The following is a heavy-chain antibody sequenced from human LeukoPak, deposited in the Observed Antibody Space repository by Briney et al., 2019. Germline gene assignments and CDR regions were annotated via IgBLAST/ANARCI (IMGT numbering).Heavy chain of an antibody. V-gene: IGHV3-15*01. CDR1: GFTFSNAW. Sequence: GGSLRHSCAASGFTFSNAWMSWVRQAPGKGLEWVGRIKSKTDGGTTDYAAPVKGRFTISRDDSKNTLYLQMNSLKTEDTAVYYCTTIGKGCYDSSGYSWYFDYWGQGTLVTVSS. J-gene: IGHJ4*02. CDR3: TTIGKGCYDSSGYSWYFDY. CDR2: IKSKTDGGTT. D-gene: IGHD3-22*01.